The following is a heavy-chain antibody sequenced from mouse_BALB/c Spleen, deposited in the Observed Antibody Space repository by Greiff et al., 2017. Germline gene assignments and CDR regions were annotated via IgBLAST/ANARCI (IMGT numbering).Heavy chain of an antibody. CDR2: ISSGGSYT. CDR1: GFTFSSYA. D-gene: IGHD3-3*01. J-gene: IGHJ4*01. Sequence: EVQGVESGGGLVKPGGSLKLSCAASGFTFSSYAMSWVRQSPEKRLEWVAEISSGGSYTYYPDTVTGRFTISRDNAKNTLYLEMSSLRSEVTAMYYCARVRGAMDYWGQGTSVTVSS. CDR3: ARVRGAMDY. V-gene: IGHV5-9-4*01.